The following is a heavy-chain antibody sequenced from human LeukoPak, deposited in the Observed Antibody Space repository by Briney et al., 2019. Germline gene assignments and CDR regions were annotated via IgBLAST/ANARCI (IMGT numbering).Heavy chain of an antibody. D-gene: IGHD5-18*01. V-gene: IGHV3-33*06. Sequence: GGSLRLSCTASGFTFSSYGMHWVRQAPGKGPEWVAVIWCDGSNKYYAASVKGRFTISRDNSKNTLYLQMNSLRAEDTAVYYCAKEPGNLWGTDMVTGGFDPWGQGTLVTVSS. CDR1: GFTFSSYG. J-gene: IGHJ5*02. CDR2: IWCDGSNK. CDR3: AKEPGNLWGTDMVTGGFDP.